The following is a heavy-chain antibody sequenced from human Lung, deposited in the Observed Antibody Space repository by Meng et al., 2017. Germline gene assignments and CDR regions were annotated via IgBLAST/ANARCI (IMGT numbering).Heavy chain of an antibody. CDR1: GGAVSDYY. CDR3: ARGPTTMAHDFDY. J-gene: IGHJ4*02. D-gene: IGHD4-11*01. Sequence: QVQLSQCVVGLLKPSENLSLAGVVSGGAVSDYYWSWIRQPPGKGMEWIGEINHSGSTNYNPSLESRATISVDTSQNNLSLRLSSVTAADSAVYYCARGPTTMAHDFDYWGQGTLVTVSS. CDR2: INHSGST. V-gene: IGHV4-34*01.